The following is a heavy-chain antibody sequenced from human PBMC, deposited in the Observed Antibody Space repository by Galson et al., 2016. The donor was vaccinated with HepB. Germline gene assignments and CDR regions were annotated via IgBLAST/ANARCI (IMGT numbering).Heavy chain of an antibody. Sequence: SLRHSCVAAGFTFSSYGMHRVRQAPGKGLERVAVISYDGSNKYHADSVQGRFTISRDTSKNTLYLQLNSLRDDDTAVYYCAKPFLSSGLYYFDYWGRGTLVTVSS. D-gene: IGHD6-19*01. CDR2: ISYDGSNK. J-gene: IGHJ4*02. CDR1: GFTFSSYG. CDR3: AKPFLSSGLYYFDY. V-gene: IGHV3-30*18.